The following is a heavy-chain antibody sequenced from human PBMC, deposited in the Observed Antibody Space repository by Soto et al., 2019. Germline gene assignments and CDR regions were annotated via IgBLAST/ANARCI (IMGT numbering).Heavy chain of an antibody. CDR2: IYYSGST. CDR3: ARVVTIFGVGSLDYYYYYMDV. CDR1: GGSISSGGYY. D-gene: IGHD3-3*01. J-gene: IGHJ6*03. Sequence: SETLSLTCTVSGGSISSGGYYWSWIRQHPGKGLEWIGYIYYSGSTYYNPSLKSRVTISVDTSKNQISLKLSSVTAADTAVYYCARVVTIFGVGSLDYYYYYMDVWGKGTTVTVSS. V-gene: IGHV4-31*03.